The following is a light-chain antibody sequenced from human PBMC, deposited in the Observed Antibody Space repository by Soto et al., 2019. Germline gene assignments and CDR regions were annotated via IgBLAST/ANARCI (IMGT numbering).Light chain of an antibody. CDR1: QRLLSSSDNKNY. V-gene: IGKV4-1*01. Sequence: EIVMSQAPDCLAECRGGRACSTRRSRQRLLSSSDNKNYLAWYQQKPGQPPKLLIYWASTRESGVPDRFSGSGSGTDFTLTISSLQAEDEAVYYCQQYYYIPITFGQGTRLEIK. CDR3: QQYYYIPIT. CDR2: WAS. J-gene: IGKJ5*01.